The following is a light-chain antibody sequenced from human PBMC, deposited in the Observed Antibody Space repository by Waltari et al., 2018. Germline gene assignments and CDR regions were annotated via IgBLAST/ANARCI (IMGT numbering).Light chain of an antibody. CDR3: QHRSNWPRT. Sequence: EIVLTQSPATLSLSPGERVTLSCRASQSVSSYLAWYQQTPGQAPRLLIYDASNRATGIPARFSGSGSGTDFTLTISSLEREDFAVYYCQHRSNWPRTFGQGTKVEIK. V-gene: IGKV3-11*01. CDR2: DAS. J-gene: IGKJ1*01. CDR1: QSVSSY.